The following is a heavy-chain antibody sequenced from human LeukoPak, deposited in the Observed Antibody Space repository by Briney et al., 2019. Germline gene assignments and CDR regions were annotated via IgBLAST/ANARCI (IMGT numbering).Heavy chain of an antibody. CDR1: GFTFSSYA. CDR2: ISGSGGST. V-gene: IGHV3-23*01. Sequence: GGSLRLSCAASGFTFSSYAMSWVRQAPGKGLEWVSAISGSGGSTYYADSVKGRFTISRDNSKNTLFLQMSSLRVEDTAVYYCAKDREKPSQFDYWGQGTLVTVSS. CDR3: AKDREKPSQFDY. J-gene: IGHJ4*02.